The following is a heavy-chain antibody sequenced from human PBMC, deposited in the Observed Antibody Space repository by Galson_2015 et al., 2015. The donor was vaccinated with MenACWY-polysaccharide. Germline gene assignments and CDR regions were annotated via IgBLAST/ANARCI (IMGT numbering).Heavy chain of an antibody. CDR3: AKAVVATALLDY. D-gene: IGHD2-21*02. Sequence: SLRLSCAASGFTFSSYAISWVRQAPGQGLEWVSTISASGGTTHYADAVKGRFVLSRDASKSTLYLQLNSLRAEDTAIYYCAKAVVATALLDYWGQGTLVTVSS. V-gene: IGHV3-23*01. J-gene: IGHJ4*02. CDR1: GFTFSSYA. CDR2: ISASGGTT.